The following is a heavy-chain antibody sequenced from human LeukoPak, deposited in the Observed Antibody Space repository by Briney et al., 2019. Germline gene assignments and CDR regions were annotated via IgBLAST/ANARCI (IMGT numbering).Heavy chain of an antibody. CDR1: GVSISTGGYY. D-gene: IGHD3-10*01. Sequence: SQTLSLTCTVSGVSGVSISTGGYYWSWIRQPPGKGLEWIGYISYSGGTYYNPSLKSRLGISVDTSKNQFSLKLSSVTAADTAVYYCASTSKYIGSGRDDSFDIWGQGTMVTVSS. CDR2: ISYSGGT. V-gene: IGHV4-30-4*01. J-gene: IGHJ3*02. CDR3: ASTSKYIGSGRDDSFDI.